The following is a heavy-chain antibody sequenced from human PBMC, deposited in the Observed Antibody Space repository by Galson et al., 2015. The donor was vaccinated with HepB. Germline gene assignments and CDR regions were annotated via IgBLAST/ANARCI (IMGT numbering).Heavy chain of an antibody. D-gene: IGHD3-3*01. Sequence: PALVKPTQTLTLTCTVFGFSLSNARMGVSWIRQPPGKALEWLAHIFSNDEKSYTTSLKSRLTISKDTSKSQVVLTMTNMDPVDTATYYCARIVNYDFWSGPEPFDYWGQGTLVTVSS. V-gene: IGHV2-26*01. CDR2: IFSNDEK. CDR1: GFSLSNARMG. CDR3: ARIVNYDFWSGPEPFDY. J-gene: IGHJ4*02.